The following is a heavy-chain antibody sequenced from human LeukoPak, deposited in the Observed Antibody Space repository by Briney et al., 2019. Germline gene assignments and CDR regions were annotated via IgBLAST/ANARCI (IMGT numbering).Heavy chain of an antibody. Sequence: SETLSLTCTVSGGSISSSSYYWSWIRQPPGKGLEWIGEINHSGSTNYNPSLKSRVTISVDTSKNQFSLKLSSVTAADTAVYYCARRWGVLWFGPFDYWGQGTLVTVSS. CDR1: GGSISSSSYY. CDR3: ARRWGVLWFGPFDY. V-gene: IGHV4-39*07. CDR2: INHSGST. D-gene: IGHD3-10*01. J-gene: IGHJ4*02.